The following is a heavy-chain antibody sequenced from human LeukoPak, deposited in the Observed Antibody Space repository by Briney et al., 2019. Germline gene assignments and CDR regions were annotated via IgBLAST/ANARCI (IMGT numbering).Heavy chain of an antibody. CDR3: AKDLAAAGMVTIDY. V-gene: IGHV3-21*01. J-gene: IGHJ4*02. Sequence: KPGGSLRLSCAASGFTFSSYSMNWVRQAPGKGLEWVSSISSSSSYIYYADSVKGRFTISRDNAKNSLYLQMNSLRAEDTAVYYCAKDLAAAGMVTIDYWGQGTLVTVSS. CDR1: GFTFSSYS. D-gene: IGHD6-13*01. CDR2: ISSSSSYI.